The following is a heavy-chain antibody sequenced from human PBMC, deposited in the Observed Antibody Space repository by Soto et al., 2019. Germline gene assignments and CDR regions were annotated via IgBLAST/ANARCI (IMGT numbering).Heavy chain of an antibody. J-gene: IGHJ4*02. V-gene: IGHV3-21*01. D-gene: IGHD3-22*01. CDR2: ISSSSSYI. Sequence: GGSLRLSCAASGFTFSSYGMHWVRQAPGKGLEWVSSISSSSSYIYYADSVKGRFTISRDNAKNSLYLQMNSLRAEDTAVYYCARDTEDSSGYHEDFDYWGQGTLVTVSS. CDR1: GFTFSSYG. CDR3: ARDTEDSSGYHEDFDY.